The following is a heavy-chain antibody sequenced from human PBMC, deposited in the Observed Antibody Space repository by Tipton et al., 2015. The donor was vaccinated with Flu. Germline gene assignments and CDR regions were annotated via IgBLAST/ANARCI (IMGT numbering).Heavy chain of an antibody. CDR3: ARDAPRGYDFWSGYRLDFYYGMDV. J-gene: IGHJ6*02. Sequence: GLVKPSQTFSLTCAISGDSVSSNSAAWNWIKQSPSRGLEWLGRTYYRSKWYNDYAVSVKSRITINPDTSKNQFSLQLNSVTPEDTAVYYCARDAPRGYDFWSGYRLDFYYGMDVWGQGTPVTVSS. CDR2: TYYRSKWYN. CDR1: GDSVSSNSAA. V-gene: IGHV6-1*01. D-gene: IGHD3-3*01.